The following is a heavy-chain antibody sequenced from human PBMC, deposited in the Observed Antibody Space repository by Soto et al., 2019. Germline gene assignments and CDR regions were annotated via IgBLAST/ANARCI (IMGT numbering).Heavy chain of an antibody. Sequence: ASVKVSCKASGYTFSNYDINWVRQAPGQGLEWMGWINHNKGDTASAQKFQGRVTMSWNTSINTAYLELTGLTSEDTAVYHCARGAVGASTVADIMNPSKHHYTMDVWGQGTTVTV. D-gene: IGHD1-1*01. CDR1: GYTFSNYD. J-gene: IGHJ6*02. CDR2: INHNKGDT. CDR3: ARGAVGASTVADIMNPSKHHYTMDV. V-gene: IGHV1-8*01.